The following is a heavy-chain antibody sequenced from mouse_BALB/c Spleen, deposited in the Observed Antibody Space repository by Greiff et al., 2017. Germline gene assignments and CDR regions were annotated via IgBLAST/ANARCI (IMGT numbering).Heavy chain of an antibody. CDR2: ISYSGST. J-gene: IGHJ3*01. CDR3: ARRTTAFAY. Sequence: EVQLVESGPGLVKPSQSLSLTCTVTGYSITSDYAWNWIRQFPGNKLEWMGYISYSGSTSYNPSLKSRISITRDTSKNQFFLQLNSVTTEDTATYYCARRTTAFAYWGQGTLVTVSA. D-gene: IGHD1-2*01. CDR1: GYSITSDYA. V-gene: IGHV3-2*02.